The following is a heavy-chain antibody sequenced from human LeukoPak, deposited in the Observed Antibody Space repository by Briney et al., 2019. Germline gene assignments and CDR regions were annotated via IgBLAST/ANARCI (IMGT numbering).Heavy chain of an antibody. D-gene: IGHD2-2*01. V-gene: IGHV3-48*03. CDR1: GFTFSNFE. CDR2: ISSSGSAI. CDR3: ARVLAVPAAFYFYYGLDV. Sequence: QPGGSLRLSCAASGFTFSNFEMTWVRQAPEKGLELVSYISSSGSAIYYGDSVKGRFTISRDNAKNSLYLQMNSLRAEDTAVYFCARVLAVPAAFYFYYGLDVWGQGTTVTVSS. J-gene: IGHJ6*02.